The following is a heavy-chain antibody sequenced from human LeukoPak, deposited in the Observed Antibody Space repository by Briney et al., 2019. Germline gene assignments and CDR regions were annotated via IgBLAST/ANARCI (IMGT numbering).Heavy chain of an antibody. Sequence: GGSLRLSCAASGFTFSDYYMNWIRQAPGKGLKWFSYMSSSGSTISYADSVTGRFTVSRDNAKNSLYLQMNSLRAEDTAVYYCARSILPAANAIDYWGQGTLLTVSS. V-gene: IGHV3-11*04. D-gene: IGHD2-2*01. CDR3: ARSILPAANAIDY. CDR1: GFTFSDYY. J-gene: IGHJ4*02. CDR2: MSSSGSTI.